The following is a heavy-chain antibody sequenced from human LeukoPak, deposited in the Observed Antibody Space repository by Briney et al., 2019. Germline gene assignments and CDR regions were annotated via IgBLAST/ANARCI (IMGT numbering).Heavy chain of an antibody. CDR2: IYTSGST. CDR3: ARGTDIVVVPAATNYWYFDL. J-gene: IGHJ2*01. CDR1: GGSISSGSYY. V-gene: IGHV4-61*02. Sequence: SETLSLTCTVSGGSISSGSYYWSWIRQPAGKGLEWIGRIYTSGSTNYNPSLKSRVTISVDTSKNQFSLKLSSVTAADTAVYYCARGTDIVVVPAATNYWYFDLWGRGTLVTVSS. D-gene: IGHD2-2*01.